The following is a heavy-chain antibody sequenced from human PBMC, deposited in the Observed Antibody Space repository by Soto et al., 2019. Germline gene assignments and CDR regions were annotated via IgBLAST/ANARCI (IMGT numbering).Heavy chain of an antibody. Sequence: EVQLLESGGGSVQPGGSLRLSCAASGFTFSSYAMHWVRRPPGKGLEWVSSISGSGGTAYYADSVKGRFSISRDSLVNTLYLQMNSLRAEDTAVYYCAKGRGKNWNFDYWGQGNLVTVSP. J-gene: IGHJ4*02. V-gene: IGHV3-23*01. D-gene: IGHD1-1*01. CDR1: GFTFSSYA. CDR3: AKGRGKNWNFDY. CDR2: ISGSGGTA.